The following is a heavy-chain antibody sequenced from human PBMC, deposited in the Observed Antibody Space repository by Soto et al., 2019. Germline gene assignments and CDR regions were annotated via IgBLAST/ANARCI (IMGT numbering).Heavy chain of an antibody. V-gene: IGHV3-74*01. D-gene: IGHD1-26*01. J-gene: IGHJ4*02. CDR3: VRVLVGADGLFDN. Sequence: EVQVVESGGGPVQPGDSLRLSCVVSGPNFDNYWMHWVRQAPGQGLVWVSRINNDGTTTNYEDSVKGRFTISRDNAKNTLYLQMNSLRDEDMGVYYCVRVLVGADGLFDNWGQGSLVTVSS. CDR2: INNDGTTT. CDR1: GPNFDNYW.